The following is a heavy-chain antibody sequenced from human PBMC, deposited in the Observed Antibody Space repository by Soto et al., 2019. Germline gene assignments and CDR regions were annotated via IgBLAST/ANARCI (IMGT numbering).Heavy chain of an antibody. CDR2: INAGNGDT. J-gene: IGHJ4*02. Sequence: QVQLVQSGAEVRKPGASVMVSCKASGYTFTSYGIHWVRQAPGQRLEWMGWINAGNGDTKYSQKFQDRVTITRDTSASTAYMELSSLRSDDMAIYYCARSPLSLYSADFWWGLGTLVTVSS. CDR1: GYTFTSYG. CDR3: ARSPLSLYSADFW. V-gene: IGHV1-3*01. D-gene: IGHD6-13*01.